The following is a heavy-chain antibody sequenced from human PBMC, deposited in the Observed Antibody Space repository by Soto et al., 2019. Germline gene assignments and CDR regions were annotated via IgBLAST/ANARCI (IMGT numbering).Heavy chain of an antibody. CDR3: AKDVGSGSSPPWADY. CDR2: ISGSGGST. J-gene: IGHJ4*02. D-gene: IGHD3-10*01. CDR1: GFTFSSYA. V-gene: IGHV3-23*01. Sequence: EVQLLESGGCLVQPGGSLRLSCAASGFTFSSYAMSWVRQAPGKGLEWVSAISGSGGSTYYADSVKGRFTISRDNSKNTLYLQMNSLRAEDTAVYYCAKDVGSGSSPPWADYWGQGTLVTVSS.